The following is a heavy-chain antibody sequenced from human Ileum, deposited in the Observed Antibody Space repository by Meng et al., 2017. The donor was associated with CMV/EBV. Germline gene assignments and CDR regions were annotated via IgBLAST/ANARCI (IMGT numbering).Heavy chain of an antibody. V-gene: IGHV3-15*01. CDR2: IKSKNDGGAI. CDR1: EFTFTYVW. J-gene: IGHJ5*02. D-gene: IGHD6-25*01. Sequence: EVRRVGAGCGLVKPGESLRLSCAASEFTFTYVWMTWVRQAPVKGLEWVGRIKSKNDGGAIDYAAPVKGRFTISRDDSKNTMYLEMNSLKTDDTGVYFCTMSSGWEVFNPWGQGTLVTVSS. CDR3: TMSSGWEVFNP.